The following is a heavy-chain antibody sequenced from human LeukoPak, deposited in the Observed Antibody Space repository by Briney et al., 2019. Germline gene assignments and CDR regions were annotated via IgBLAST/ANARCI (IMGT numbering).Heavy chain of an antibody. Sequence: SETLFLTCSVSGGSISSYYWTWIRQPPGKGLEWIGYIYYIGSTSYNPSLKSRVTISVDTSKNQLSLKLSSVTAADTAVYFCARGYNWNPYYFDYWGRGTLVTVSS. J-gene: IGHJ4*02. CDR3: ARGYNWNPYYFDY. D-gene: IGHD1-20*01. CDR1: GGSISSYY. V-gene: IGHV4-59*01. CDR2: IYYIGST.